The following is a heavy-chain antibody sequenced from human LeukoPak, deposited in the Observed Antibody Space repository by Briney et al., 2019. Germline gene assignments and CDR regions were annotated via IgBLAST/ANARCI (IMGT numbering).Heavy chain of an antibody. CDR1: EFTFSSYS. V-gene: IGHV3-23*01. CDR2: FEGSVDKT. CDR3: AKDIWRWAFDI. D-gene: IGHD5-24*01. Sequence: PGGSLRLSCAGSEFTFSSYSMNWVRQAPGKGLEWVSAFEGSVDKTHYADSVKGRFTISKDKSMNTLYLQMNSLRAEDTAIYFCAKDIWRWAFDIWGQGTMVTVSS. J-gene: IGHJ3*02.